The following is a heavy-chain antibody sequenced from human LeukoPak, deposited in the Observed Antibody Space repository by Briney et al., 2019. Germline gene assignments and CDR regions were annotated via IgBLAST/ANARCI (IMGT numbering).Heavy chain of an antibody. CDR1: GGTFIXYA. J-gene: IGHJ4*02. D-gene: IGHD1-1*01. V-gene: IGHV1-69*04. CDR3: APMEMATTTPFHY. Sequence: VKVSCKAXGGTFIXYAISWVRQAPGQGLEWMGRIIPILGIANYAQKFQGRVTITADKSTSTAYMELSSLRSEDTAVYYCAPMEMATTTPFHYWGQGTLVTVSS. CDR2: IIPILGIA.